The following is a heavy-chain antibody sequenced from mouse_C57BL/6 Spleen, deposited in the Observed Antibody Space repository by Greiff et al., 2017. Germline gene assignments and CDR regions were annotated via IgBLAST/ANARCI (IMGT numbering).Heavy chain of an antibody. V-gene: IGHV1-15*01. CDR1: GYTFTDYE. J-gene: IGHJ4*01. CDR2: IDPETGGT. Sequence: VKLQESGAELVRPGASVTLSCKASGYTFTDYEMHWVKQTPVHGLEWIGAIDPETGGTAYNQKFKGKAILTADKSSSTAYMELRSLTSEDSAVYYCTRSNYPYAMDYGGQGASVTVSS. CDR3: TRSNYPYAMDY. D-gene: IGHD2-5*01.